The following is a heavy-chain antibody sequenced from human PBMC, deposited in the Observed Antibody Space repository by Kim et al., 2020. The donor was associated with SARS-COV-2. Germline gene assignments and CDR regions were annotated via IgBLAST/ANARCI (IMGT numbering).Heavy chain of an antibody. Sequence: SETLSLTCTVSGGSISSSSYYWGWIRQPPGKGLEWIGSIYSSGSTYYNPSLKSRVTISVDPSKNQFSLKLTSVTAADTAVYYCARQRSGNSWVINYYYYHMDVWGKGTTITVSS. CDR3: ARQRSGNSWVINYYYYHMDV. CDR1: GGSISSSSYY. CDR2: IYSSGST. V-gene: IGHV4-39*01. D-gene: IGHD3-22*01. J-gene: IGHJ6*03.